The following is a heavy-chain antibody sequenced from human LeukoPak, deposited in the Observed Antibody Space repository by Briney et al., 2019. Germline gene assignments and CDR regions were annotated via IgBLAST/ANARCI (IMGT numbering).Heavy chain of an antibody. Sequence: ASVKLSCKASGYTFTSYGISWVRQAPGQGLEWMRCISAYNGNTNYAQKLQGRVTMTTDTSTSTAYMELRSLRSDDTAVYYCARVLTRIVVVPAAMDYWGQGTLVTVSS. D-gene: IGHD2-2*01. CDR3: ARVLTRIVVVPAAMDY. V-gene: IGHV1-18*01. J-gene: IGHJ4*02. CDR1: GYTFTSYG. CDR2: ISAYNGNT.